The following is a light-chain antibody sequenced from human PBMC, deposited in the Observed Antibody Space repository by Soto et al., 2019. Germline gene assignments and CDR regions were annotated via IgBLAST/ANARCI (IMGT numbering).Light chain of an antibody. V-gene: IGLV2-23*02. J-gene: IGLJ1*01. CDR3: CSYAGSSSPYV. CDR1: SSDVGSYPL. CDR2: EVF. Sequence: QSVLPQPASVSGSPGQSITISCTGTSSDVGSYPLVSWYQQHPGEAPKLLIFEVFRRPSGVSNRFSGSKSGNTASLTISELQAEDEAEYYCCSYAGSSSPYVFGTGTKVTVL.